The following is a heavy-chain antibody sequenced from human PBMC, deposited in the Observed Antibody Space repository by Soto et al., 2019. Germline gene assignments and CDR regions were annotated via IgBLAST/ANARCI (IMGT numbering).Heavy chain of an antibody. V-gene: IGHV4-31*03. CDR3: ARNPKTTVTTRPNRNWYFDL. CDR2: IYYSGST. Sequence: SETLSLTCTVSGGSISSGGYYWSWIRQHPGKGLEWIGYIYYSGSTYYNPSLKSRVTISVDTSKNQFSLKLSSVTAADTAVYYCARNPKTTVTTRPNRNWYFDLWGRGTLVTVSS. D-gene: IGHD4-17*01. CDR1: GGSISSGGYY. J-gene: IGHJ2*01.